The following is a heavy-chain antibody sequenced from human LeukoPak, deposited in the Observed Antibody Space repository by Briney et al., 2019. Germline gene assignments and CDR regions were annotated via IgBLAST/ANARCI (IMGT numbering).Heavy chain of an antibody. CDR2: IYYSGSA. Sequence: SETLSLTCTVSGGSISSSSYYWSWIRQPPGKGLEWIGYIYYSGSANYNPSLKSRVTLSVDTSKNQFSLKLNSVTAADTAVYYCARVFVTGFGYSGYHYRGYYFDYWGQGILVTVSS. J-gene: IGHJ4*02. CDR3: ARVFVTGFGYSGYHYRGYYFDY. D-gene: IGHD5-12*01. V-gene: IGHV4-61*01. CDR1: GGSISSSSYY.